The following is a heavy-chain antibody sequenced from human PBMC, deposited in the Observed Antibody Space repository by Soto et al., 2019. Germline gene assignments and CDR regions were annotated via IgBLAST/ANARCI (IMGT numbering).Heavy chain of an antibody. V-gene: IGHV1-18*01. J-gene: IGHJ6*02. CDR1: GYTFTSYG. Sequence: ASVKVSCKASGYTFTSYGISWVRQAPGQGLEWMGWISAYNGNTNYAQKLQGRVTMTTDTSTSTAYMELRSLRSDDTAVYYCARDNYYSLYYYYGMDVWGQGTTVTVSS. CDR3: ARDNYYSLYYYYGMDV. CDR2: ISAYNGNT. D-gene: IGHD1-26*01.